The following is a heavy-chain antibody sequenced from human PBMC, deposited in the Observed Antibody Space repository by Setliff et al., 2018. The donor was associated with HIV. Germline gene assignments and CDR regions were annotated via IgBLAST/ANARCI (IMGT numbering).Heavy chain of an antibody. V-gene: IGHV3-23*01. CDR2: ISGSGGST. J-gene: IGHJ4*02. CDR1: GFTFSSYA. D-gene: IGHD5-12*01. Sequence: GGSLRLSCAASGFTFSSYAMSWVRQAPGRGLEWVSAISGSGGSTYYADSVKGRFTISRDNSKNTLYLQMNSLRAEDTAVYYCAKDPRAAVATICDYWGQGTLVTVSS. CDR3: AKDPRAAVATICDY.